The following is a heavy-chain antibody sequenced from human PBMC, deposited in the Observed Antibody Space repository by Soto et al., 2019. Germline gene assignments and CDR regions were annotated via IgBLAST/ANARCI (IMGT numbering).Heavy chain of an antibody. Sequence: GPCLGSPTQTLTLTCTFSGFSLSTDDVCVVLIRQPPGKALDWLAVIYWDDDKRYSPSLKSRLTITKDTSKNQVVLTMTNMDPVDKVKYYCERTKYIISSFDCWGQGDLITVSS. D-gene: IGHD6-6*01. J-gene: IGHJ4*02. V-gene: IGHV2-5*02. CDR1: GFSLSTDDVC. CDR3: ERTKYIISSFDC. CDR2: IYWDDDK.